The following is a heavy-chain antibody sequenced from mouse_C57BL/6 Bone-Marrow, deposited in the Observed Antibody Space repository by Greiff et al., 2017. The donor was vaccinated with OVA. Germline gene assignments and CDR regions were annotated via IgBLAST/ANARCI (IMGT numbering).Heavy chain of an antibody. CDR1: GFSLTSYG. CDR3: AIKYYAILGDAMDY. V-gene: IGHV2-5*01. CDR2: IWRGGST. J-gene: IGHJ4*01. Sequence: VKLQQSGPGLVQPSQSLSITCTVSGFSLTSYGVHWVRQSPGKGLEWLGVIWRGGSTDYNAAFMSRLSITKDNSKSQVFFKMNSLQADDTAIYFCAIKYYAILGDAMDYWGQGTSVTVSS. D-gene: IGHD1-1*01.